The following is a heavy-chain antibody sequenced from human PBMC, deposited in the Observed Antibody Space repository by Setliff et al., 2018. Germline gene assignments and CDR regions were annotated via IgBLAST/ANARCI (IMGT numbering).Heavy chain of an antibody. Sequence: SETLSLTCTVSGGSISSGSYYWSWIRQPAGKGLEWIGRIYTSGSTNYNPSLKSRVTISVDTYKNQLSLKLISVTAADTAMYYCARDVRYYYGSGCYYTDWFDPWGQGTLVTVSS. CDR2: IYTSGST. J-gene: IGHJ5*02. CDR3: ARDVRYYYGSGCYYTDWFDP. D-gene: IGHD3-10*01. V-gene: IGHV4-61*02. CDR1: GGSISSGSYY.